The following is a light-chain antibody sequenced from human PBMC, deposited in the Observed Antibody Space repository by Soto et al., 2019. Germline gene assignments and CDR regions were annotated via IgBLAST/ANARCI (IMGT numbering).Light chain of an antibody. CDR1: QTIRSNY. CDR3: QQYGSSPWT. CDR2: GAS. V-gene: IGKV3-20*01. Sequence: ETVLTQSPGTLSLSPGERATLSCRASQTIRSNYLAWYRQTPGQAPRLLIYGASNRATGIADRFSGSGSGTDFTLIFSSLEPDDFAVYYCQQYGSSPWTFGQGTKVEIK. J-gene: IGKJ1*01.